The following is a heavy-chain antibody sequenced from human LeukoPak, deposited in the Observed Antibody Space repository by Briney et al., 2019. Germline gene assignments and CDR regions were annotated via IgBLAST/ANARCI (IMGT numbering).Heavy chain of an antibody. J-gene: IGHJ4*02. V-gene: IGHV3-33*01. D-gene: IGHD3-22*01. CDR1: GFTFSTYG. Sequence: GGSLRLSCPASGFTFSTYGMHWVRQAPGKGLEWVAVIWYDGSNKYYADSVKGRFTISRDNSKNTLYLQMNSLRAEDTAVYYCARAPYYYDSSSYYHFDYWGQGTLVTVSS. CDR3: ARAPYYYDSSSYYHFDY. CDR2: IWYDGSNK.